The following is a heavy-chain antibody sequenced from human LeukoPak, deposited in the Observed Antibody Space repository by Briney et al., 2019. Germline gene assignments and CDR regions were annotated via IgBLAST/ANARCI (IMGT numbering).Heavy chain of an antibody. V-gene: IGHV4-34*01. CDR3: ARGSPYAWGLQQS. D-gene: IGHD1-1*01. J-gene: IGHJ5*02. CDR2: MDHTGAT. Sequence: SETLSLTCGVFDASLSGLRWSWVRQPPGKGLEWIGEMDHTGATTYNPSLKSRLTMSVDTSKSHFSLQLSSVTAADTGAYYCARGSPYAWGLQQSWGQGTLVTVSS. CDR1: DASLSGLR.